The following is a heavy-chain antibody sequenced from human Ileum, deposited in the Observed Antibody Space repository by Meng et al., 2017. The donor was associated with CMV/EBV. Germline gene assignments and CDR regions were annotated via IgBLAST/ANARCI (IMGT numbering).Heavy chain of an antibody. CDR2: IDPNNGAA. CDR3: ARPAGNHDFDS. J-gene: IGHJ4*01. CDR1: GYRFTAYQ. V-gene: IGHV1-2*02. Sequence: ASVKVSCKASGYRFTAYQLYWARQAPGKGLEWVAWIDPNNGAANYGQKFRGRVTMTRDTSISTAYMELSSLRSDDTAVYYCARPAGNHDFDSWGQGTLVTVSS. D-gene: IGHD4-23*01.